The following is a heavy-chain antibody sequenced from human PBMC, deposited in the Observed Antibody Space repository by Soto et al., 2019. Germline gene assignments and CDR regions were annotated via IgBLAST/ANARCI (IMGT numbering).Heavy chain of an antibody. CDR1: GYSFTSYW. Sequence: PGESLKISCKGSGYSFTSYWIGWVRQMPGKGLEWMGIIYPGDSEVRYRPSFQGQVTISADKSISTAYLQWSSLEASDTAMYYCARHSEDTVTPDFWGQGTLVTVSS. J-gene: IGHJ4*02. CDR2: IYPGDSEV. CDR3: ARHSEDTVTPDF. V-gene: IGHV5-51*01. D-gene: IGHD4-17*01.